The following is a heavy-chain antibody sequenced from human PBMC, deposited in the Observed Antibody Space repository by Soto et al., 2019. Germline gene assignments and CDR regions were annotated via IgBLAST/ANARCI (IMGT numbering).Heavy chain of an antibody. CDR2: INTNTGNP. D-gene: IGHD2-2*01. J-gene: IGHJ6*02. Sequence: ASVKVSCKASGYAFTSYAMNWVRQAPGQGLEWMGWINTNTGNPTYAQGFTGRFVFSLDTSVSTAYLQICSLKAEDTAVYYCATDYAGYYYGMDVWGQGTTVTAP. V-gene: IGHV7-4-1*01. CDR3: ATDYAGYYYGMDV. CDR1: GYAFTSYA.